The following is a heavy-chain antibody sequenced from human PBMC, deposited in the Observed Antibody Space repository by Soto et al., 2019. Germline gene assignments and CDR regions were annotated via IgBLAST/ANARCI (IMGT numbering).Heavy chain of an antibody. J-gene: IGHJ5*02. D-gene: IGHD6-13*01. CDR1: GYTFTSYG. CDR2: ISAYNGNT. V-gene: IGHV1-18*01. Sequence: ASVKVSCKASGYTFTSYGISWVRQAPGQGLEWMGWISAYNGNTNFAQKFQGRVTMTTDTSTSTAYMELRSLRSEDTAIYYCARDNSRTFPAAPGDKKSDSSGWWFDPWGQGTLVTV. CDR3: ARDNSRTFPAAPGDKKSDSSGWWFDP.